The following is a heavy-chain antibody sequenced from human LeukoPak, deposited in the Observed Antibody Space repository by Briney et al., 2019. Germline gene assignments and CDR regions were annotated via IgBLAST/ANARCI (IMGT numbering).Heavy chain of an antibody. J-gene: IGHJ4*02. CDR1: GFTFSSYG. CDR3: ARDHDSSGKDY. D-gene: IGHD3-22*01. Sequence: GGSLRLSCAASGFTFSSYGMSWVRQAPGKGLEWVSAISGSGGSTYYADSVKGRFTISRDNSKNTLYLQMNSLRAEDTAVYYCARDHDSSGKDYWGQGTLVTVSS. CDR2: ISGSGGST. V-gene: IGHV3-23*01.